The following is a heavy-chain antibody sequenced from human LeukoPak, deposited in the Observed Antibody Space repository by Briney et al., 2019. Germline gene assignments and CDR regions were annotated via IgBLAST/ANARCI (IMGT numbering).Heavy chain of an antibody. CDR3: ARLATVITAYSFDY. CDR1: GYSTSSGYY. V-gene: IGHV4-38-2*02. D-gene: IGHD3-22*01. Sequence: PSETLSLTCTVSGYSTSSGYYWGWIRQSPGKGLEWIANMYHSGLIYYNPSLKSRITISMDMSKNQLSLKLSSVTAADTAVYYCARLATVITAYSFDYWGQGTLVTVSS. CDR2: MYHSGLI. J-gene: IGHJ4*02.